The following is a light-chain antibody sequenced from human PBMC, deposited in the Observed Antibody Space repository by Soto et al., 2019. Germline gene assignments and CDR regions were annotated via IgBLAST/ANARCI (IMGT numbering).Light chain of an antibody. CDR1: QLINGY. Sequence: DIQLTQSPSSLSASLGDGVTISCRASQLINGYLNWYQQKPGKAPRLLIYTASNLQSGVPSRFSGTRSGTDFTLIISDLQAEDFATYYCQQTYSPLRPFGQGTKVDI. CDR2: TAS. J-gene: IGKJ1*01. CDR3: QQTYSPLRP. V-gene: IGKV1-39*01.